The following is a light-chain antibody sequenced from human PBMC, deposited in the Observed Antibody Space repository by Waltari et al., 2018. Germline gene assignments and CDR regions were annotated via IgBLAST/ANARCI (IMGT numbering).Light chain of an antibody. CDR2: DVT. Sequence: QSALTQPRSVSGSPGQSVTISCAGTGSDVGDFNSVSWYQQHPGKAPKLVIFDVTKRPSGVPDRFSGSKSGTSASLTVSGLQAEDEADYYCCSYAGIWVFGGATKLTVL. J-gene: IGLJ3*02. CDR1: GSDVGDFNS. V-gene: IGLV2-11*01. CDR3: CSYAGIWV.